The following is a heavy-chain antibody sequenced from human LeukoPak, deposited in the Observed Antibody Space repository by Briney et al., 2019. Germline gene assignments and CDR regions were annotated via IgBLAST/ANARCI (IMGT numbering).Heavy chain of an antibody. CDR1: GFSVSTNY. D-gene: IGHD3-3*01. V-gene: IGHV3-53*01. Sequence: PGGSLRLSCAASGFSVSTNYMSWVRQAPGKGLEWVAVIYNSGTTKYADSVKGRFTIARDNSKNTLYLQMNTVRAEDTAIYYCANPPLRFLADSYNMDVWGQGTTVTVSS. CDR2: IYNSGTT. CDR3: ANPPLRFLADSYNMDV. J-gene: IGHJ6*02.